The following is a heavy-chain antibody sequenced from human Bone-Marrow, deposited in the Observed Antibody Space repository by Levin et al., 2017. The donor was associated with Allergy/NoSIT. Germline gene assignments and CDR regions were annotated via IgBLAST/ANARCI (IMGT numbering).Heavy chain of an antibody. CDR2: IDGDNGK. CDR1: GFSLTTSGV. V-gene: IGHV2-70*01. CDR3: ARTVGQWVPDY. D-gene: IGHD1-26*01. Sequence: SGPTLVKPTETLTLTCSFSGFSLTTSGVCWLRQSPGKALEWLALIDGDNGKYYITSLKTRLTISKDTSKNQVVLTMTNMDPVDTATYYCARTVGQWVPDYWGQGILVTVSS. J-gene: IGHJ4*02.